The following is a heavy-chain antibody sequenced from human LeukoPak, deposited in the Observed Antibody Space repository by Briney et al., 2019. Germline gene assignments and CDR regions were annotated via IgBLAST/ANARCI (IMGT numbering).Heavy chain of an antibody. V-gene: IGHV4-4*07. Sequence: SETLSLTCTVSGGSISSYYWSWIRQPAGKGLEWIGRIYTSGSTNYNPSLKSRVTMSVDTSKNQFSLKLSSVTAADTAVYYCAREWIVVVPAALKSYYYYYGMDVWGPGTTVTVSS. CDR1: GGSISSYY. CDR2: IYTSGST. D-gene: IGHD2-2*01. J-gene: IGHJ6*02. CDR3: AREWIVVVPAALKSYYYYYGMDV.